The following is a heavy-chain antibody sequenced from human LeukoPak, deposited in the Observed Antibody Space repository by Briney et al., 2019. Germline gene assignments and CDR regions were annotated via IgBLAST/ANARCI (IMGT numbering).Heavy chain of an antibody. CDR3: TRRGSGNGFDY. CDR2: ITSKTDGGIT. D-gene: IGHD1-1*01. V-gene: IGHV3-15*01. J-gene: IGHJ4*02. CDR1: GFTFSSYG. Sequence: PGGSLRLSCAASGFTFSSYGMHWVRQAPGKGLEWVGRITSKTDGGITDSAAPVKGRFTVSRDDSKNTAYLQMNSLKTEDTAVYYCTRRGSGNGFDYWGQGTLVTVSS.